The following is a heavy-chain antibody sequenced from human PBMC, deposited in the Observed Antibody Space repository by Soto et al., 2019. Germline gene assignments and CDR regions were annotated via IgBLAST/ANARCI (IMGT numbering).Heavy chain of an antibody. D-gene: IGHD1-26*01. J-gene: IGHJ4*02. CDR1: GTTISSGDHY. CDR2: MYYTGKT. Sequence: QVQLQGSGPGLVKPSQTLSLTCTVSGTTISSGDHYWSWIRQAPGKGLEWIGYMYYTGKTYYNTSLQSRVTLSVDTSKNQFSLKMTSVTAADTAMYFCARVYGRGDYFDFWGRGTLVSVSS. V-gene: IGHV4-30-4*01. CDR3: ARVYGRGDYFDF.